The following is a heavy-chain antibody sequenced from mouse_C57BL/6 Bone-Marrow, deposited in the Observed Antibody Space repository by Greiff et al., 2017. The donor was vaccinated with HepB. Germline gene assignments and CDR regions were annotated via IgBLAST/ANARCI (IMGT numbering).Heavy chain of an antibody. Sequence: QVQLKQSGAELARPGASVKLSCKASGYTFTSYGISWVKQRTGQGLEWIGEIYPRSGNTYYNEKFKGKATLTVDTSSSTAYMELHSLTSEDSAVYFCATGGLRGDYWGQGTTLTVAS. J-gene: IGHJ2*01. D-gene: IGHD2-2*01. CDR2: IYPRSGNT. V-gene: IGHV1-81*01. CDR3: ATGGLRGDY. CDR1: GYTFTSYG.